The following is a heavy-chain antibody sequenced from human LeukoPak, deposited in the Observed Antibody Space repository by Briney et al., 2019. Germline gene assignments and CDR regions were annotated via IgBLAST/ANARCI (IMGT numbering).Heavy chain of an antibody. D-gene: IGHD6-6*01. CDR2: INPNSGGT. CDR1: GYTFTGYY. J-gene: IGHJ6*02. Sequence: VASVKVSCKASGYTFTGYYMHWVRQAPGQGLEWRGWINPNSGGTNYAQKFQGRVTMTRDTSISTAYMELSRLRSDDTAVYYCARGEPSSSWHYYYGMDVWGQGTTVTVSS. CDR3: ARGEPSSSWHYYYGMDV. V-gene: IGHV1-2*02.